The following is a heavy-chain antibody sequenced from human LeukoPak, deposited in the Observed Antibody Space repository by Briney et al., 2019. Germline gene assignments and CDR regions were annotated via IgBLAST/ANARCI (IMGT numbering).Heavy chain of an antibody. CDR2: ISSSSSYK. Sequence: GGSLRLSCAASGFTFSSYSMNWVRQAPGKGLEWVSSISSSSSYKYYADSVKGRFTISRDNAKNSLYLQMNSLRAEDTAVYYCARAAITMVRGVSDYWGQGTLVTVSS. V-gene: IGHV3-21*01. CDR1: GFTFSSYS. CDR3: ARAAITMVRGVSDY. D-gene: IGHD3-10*01. J-gene: IGHJ4*02.